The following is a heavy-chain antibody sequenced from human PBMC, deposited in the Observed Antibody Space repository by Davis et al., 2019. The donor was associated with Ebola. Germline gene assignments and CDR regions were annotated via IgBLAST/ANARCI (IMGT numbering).Heavy chain of an antibody. V-gene: IGHV1-8*01. Sequence: AASVKVSCKASGYTFTSYDINWVRQATGQGLEWMGWMNPNSGNTGYAQKFQGRVTITADESTSTAYMELSSLRSEDTAVYYCARSTGPNSSSWYYYYGMDVWGQGTTVTVSS. CDR3: ARSTGPNSSSWYYYYGMDV. CDR2: MNPNSGNT. CDR1: GYTFTSYD. J-gene: IGHJ6*02. D-gene: IGHD6-13*01.